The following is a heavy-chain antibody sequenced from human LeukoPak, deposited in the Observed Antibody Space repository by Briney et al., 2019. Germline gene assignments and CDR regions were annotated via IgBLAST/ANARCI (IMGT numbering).Heavy chain of an antibody. D-gene: IGHD3-10*01. J-gene: IGHJ4*02. V-gene: IGHV3-49*04. CDR1: GFNFGDYA. Sequence: PGRSLRLSCLASGFNFGDYAMTWVRQAPGKGLEWISLIRSEAHGGTSEYAASVRGRFTISRDDSHSTVVLQMNSLRIEDTGVYFCTRGTMVRGAKYYFDSWGQGALVTASS. CDR2: IRSEAHGGTS. CDR3: TRGTMVRGAKYYFDS.